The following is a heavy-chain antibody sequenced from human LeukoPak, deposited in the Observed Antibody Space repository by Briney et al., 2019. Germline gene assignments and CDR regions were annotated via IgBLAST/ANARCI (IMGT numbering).Heavy chain of an antibody. CDR3: AQDAQRGFDYSNSLEH. J-gene: IGHJ5*02. D-gene: IGHD4-11*01. CDR1: GFTFSHFG. V-gene: IGHV3-33*06. Sequence: PGTSLRLSCETSGFTFSHFGMHWVRQAPGKGLEWVAVIWSDATNQYYADSVKGRSTISRDNLRRTVSLEMNSLRAEDTAVYYCAQDAQRGFDYSNSLEHWGQGSLVIVSS. CDR2: IWSDATNQ.